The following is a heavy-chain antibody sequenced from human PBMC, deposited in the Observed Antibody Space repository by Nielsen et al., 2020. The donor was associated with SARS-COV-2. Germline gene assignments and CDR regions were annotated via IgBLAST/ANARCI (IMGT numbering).Heavy chain of an antibody. D-gene: IGHD5-24*01. CDR3: ARSGRDGYRIDS. Sequence: SETLSLTCTVSGGSISDYYWSWIRQPPGKGLEWIGYVYYSGSAYYNPSLKSRVTISVETSKNQFSLRLTSLTAADTAVYYCARSGRDGYRIDSWGQGTLVTVSS. CDR1: GGSISDYY. V-gene: IGHV4-59*13. CDR2: VYYSGSA. J-gene: IGHJ4*02.